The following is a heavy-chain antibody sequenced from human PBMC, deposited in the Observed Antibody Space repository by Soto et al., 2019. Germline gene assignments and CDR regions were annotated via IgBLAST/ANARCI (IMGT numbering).Heavy chain of an antibody. D-gene: IGHD5-12*01. Sequence: QVQLVESGGGVVQPGRSLRLSCAASGFTFSDFAIHWVRQAPGKGLEWVAFILGDGSHKYYADSERGRFIMSRDNSKSTLYLEMNSLRADDTAVYYCAKSPGGLDGYNSDYYGMDVWGQGTTVTVSS. V-gene: IGHV3-30-3*01. CDR3: AKSPGGLDGYNSDYYGMDV. CDR2: ILGDGSHK. CDR1: GFTFSDFA. J-gene: IGHJ6*02.